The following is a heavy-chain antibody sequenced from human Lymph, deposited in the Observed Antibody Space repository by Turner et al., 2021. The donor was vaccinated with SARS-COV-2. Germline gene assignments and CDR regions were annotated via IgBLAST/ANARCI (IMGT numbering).Heavy chain of an antibody. CDR2: ISYDGSNK. CDR1: GFTFNNYP. Sequence: QVQLVESGGGVVQPGRSLRLSCAASGFTFNNYPMHWVRQAPGKGLEWVAVISYDGSNKYYADSVKGRFTISRDNSKNTLYLQMNSLRAEDTAVYYCARDSSGSGTLAYWGQGTLVTVSS. J-gene: IGHJ4*02. CDR3: ARDSSGSGTLAY. V-gene: IGHV3-30-3*01. D-gene: IGHD3-10*01.